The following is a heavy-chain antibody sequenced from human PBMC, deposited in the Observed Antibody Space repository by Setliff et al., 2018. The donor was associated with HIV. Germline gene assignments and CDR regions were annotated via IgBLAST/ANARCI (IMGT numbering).Heavy chain of an antibody. CDR2: VNHSGST. CDR1: GGSFNGYY. V-gene: IGHV4-34*01. CDR3: ARGRDDDNYDPFDI. Sequence: PSETLSLTCAVYGGSFNGYYWSWIRQPPGKGLEWIGEVNHSGSTNYNPSLKSRVTISVDTSKNQFSLKLSSVTAADTAVYYCARGRDDDNYDPFDIWGQGTMVTVSS. D-gene: IGHD3-16*01. J-gene: IGHJ3*02.